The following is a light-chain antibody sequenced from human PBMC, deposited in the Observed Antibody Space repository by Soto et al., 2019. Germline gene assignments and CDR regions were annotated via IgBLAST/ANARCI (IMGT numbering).Light chain of an antibody. CDR1: QSVGNN. CDR3: QQHAHWPLT. CDR2: EAS. Sequence: EIVLTQSPATLSLSPGERATLSCRASQSVGNNLAWYQQKPGQAPGLLIYEASSRATGIPARFSGSGSGTDFTLTISSLVPEDFAVYYCQQHAHWPLTFGGGTKVEIK. V-gene: IGKV3-11*01. J-gene: IGKJ4*01.